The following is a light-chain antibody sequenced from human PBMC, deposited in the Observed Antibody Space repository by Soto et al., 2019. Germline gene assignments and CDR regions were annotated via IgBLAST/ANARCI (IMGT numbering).Light chain of an antibody. V-gene: IGKV1-5*03. CDR2: KAS. CDR3: QQYNSYWT. CDR1: QSISSW. Sequence: DIQMTQSPSTLSASEGDRVTITCRASQSISSWLAWYQQKPGKAPKLLIYKASSLESGVPSRFSGSGSGTGFTLTISSLQPDDFATYYCQQYNSYWTFGQGTKVDIK. J-gene: IGKJ1*01.